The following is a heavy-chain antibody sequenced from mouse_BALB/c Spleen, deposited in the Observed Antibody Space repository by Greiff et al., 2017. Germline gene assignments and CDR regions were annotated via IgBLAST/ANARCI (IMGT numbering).Heavy chain of an antibody. D-gene: IGHD2-1*01. V-gene: IGHV1-67*01. CDR1: GYTFTDYA. CDR3: ARYFGNYAFDY. Sequence: QVQLKQSGPELVRPGVSVKISCKGSGYTFTDYAMHWVKQSHAKSLEWIGVISTYYGNTNYNQKFKGKATMTVDKSSSTAYMELARLTSEDSAIYYCARYFGNYAFDYWGQGTTLTVSA. CDR2: ISTYYGNT. J-gene: IGHJ2*01.